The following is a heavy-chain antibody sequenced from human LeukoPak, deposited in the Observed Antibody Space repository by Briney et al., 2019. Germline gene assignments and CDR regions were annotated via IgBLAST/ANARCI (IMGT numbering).Heavy chain of an antibody. CDR1: GFTFSSYA. Sequence: GRSLRLFCAASGFTFSSYAMHWVRQAPGKGLEWVAVISYDGSNKYYADSVKGRFTISRDNSKNTLYLQMNSLRAEDTAVYYCARDLRCSSTSCYGELGFDPWGQGTLVTVSS. J-gene: IGHJ5*02. V-gene: IGHV3-30*04. CDR2: ISYDGSNK. CDR3: ARDLRCSSTSCYGELGFDP. D-gene: IGHD2-2*01.